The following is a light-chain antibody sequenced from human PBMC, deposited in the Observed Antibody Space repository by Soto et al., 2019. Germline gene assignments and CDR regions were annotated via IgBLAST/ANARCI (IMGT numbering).Light chain of an antibody. Sequence: EIVLPQSPATLSLSPGERATLSCRASQSVSSYLAWYQQKPGQAPRLLIYDASNRATGVPARFSGTGSETDFTLTISGLQSEDSAVYFCQQYNNWPFSFGQGTRLEIK. J-gene: IGKJ5*01. CDR2: DAS. CDR3: QQYNNWPFS. V-gene: IGKV3-11*01. CDR1: QSVSSY.